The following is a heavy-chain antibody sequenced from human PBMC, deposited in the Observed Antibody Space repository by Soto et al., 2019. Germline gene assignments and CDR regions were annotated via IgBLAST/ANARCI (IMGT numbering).Heavy chain of an antibody. D-gene: IGHD3-22*01. CDR3: ARAPDGSGSYYYFDG. J-gene: IGHJ4*02. Sequence: PGGSLRLSCAASGFTFSSYWMSWVRQAPGEGLQWVANINRDGNEKYYVDSLKGRFTISRDNAENSLYLQMNTLRAEDTAVYYCARAPDGSGSYYYFDGWGQGTLVTVSS. V-gene: IGHV3-7*03. CDR1: GFTFSSYW. CDR2: INRDGNEK.